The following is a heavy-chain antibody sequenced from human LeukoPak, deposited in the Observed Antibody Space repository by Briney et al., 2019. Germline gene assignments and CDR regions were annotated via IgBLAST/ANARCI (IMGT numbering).Heavy chain of an antibody. CDR1: GFTFSSYS. J-gene: IGHJ4*02. V-gene: IGHV3-48*01. CDR3: ATYYDFWSGYSRSYYFDY. D-gene: IGHD3-3*01. Sequence: GGSLRLSCAASGFTFSSYSMNWVRQAPGKGLEWVSYISSSSSTIYYADSVKGRFTISRDNAKNSLYLQMNSLRAEDTAAYYCATYYDFWSGYSRSYYFDYWGQGTLVTVSS. CDR2: ISSSSSTI.